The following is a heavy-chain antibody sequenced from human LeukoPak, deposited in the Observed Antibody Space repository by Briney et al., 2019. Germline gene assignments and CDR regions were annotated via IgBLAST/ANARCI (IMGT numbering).Heavy chain of an antibody. CDR1: GFTFSSYA. Sequence: GGSLRLSCAASGFTFSSYAMSWVRQAPGKGLEWVSAISGSGGSTYYADSVKGRFTISRDNSKNTLYLQMNSLRAEDTAVYYCAKTHCSGGSCYRHFDYWGQGTLVTVSS. J-gene: IGHJ4*02. D-gene: IGHD2-15*01. CDR3: AKTHCSGGSCYRHFDY. CDR2: ISGSGGST. V-gene: IGHV3-23*01.